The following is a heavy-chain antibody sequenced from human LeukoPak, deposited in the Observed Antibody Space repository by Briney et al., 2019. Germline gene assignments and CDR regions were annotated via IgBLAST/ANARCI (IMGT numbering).Heavy chain of an antibody. Sequence: PGGSLRLSCTASGFIFSDYYMSWIRQAPGKGLEWVSSISSSSLYIYYADSVKGRFTISRDNAKNSLYLQMNSLRAEDTAVYYCARDGDSGSYYYFDYWGQGTLVTVSS. CDR3: ARDGDSGSYYYFDY. J-gene: IGHJ4*02. CDR1: GFIFSDYY. D-gene: IGHD1-26*01. V-gene: IGHV3-11*06. CDR2: ISSSSLYI.